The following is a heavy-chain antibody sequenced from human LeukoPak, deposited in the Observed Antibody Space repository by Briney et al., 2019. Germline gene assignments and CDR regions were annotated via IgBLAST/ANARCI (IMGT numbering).Heavy chain of an antibody. CDR2: ISGSGGST. Sequence: PGGSLRLSCAASGFTFSSYAMSWVRQAPGKGLEWVSAISGSGGSTYYADSVNGRFTISRDNSKNTLYLQMNSLRAEDTAVYYCAKTGLRYFDWPESYYFDYWGQGTLVTVSS. J-gene: IGHJ4*02. CDR1: GFTFSSYA. V-gene: IGHV3-23*01. D-gene: IGHD3-9*01. CDR3: AKTGLRYFDWPESYYFDY.